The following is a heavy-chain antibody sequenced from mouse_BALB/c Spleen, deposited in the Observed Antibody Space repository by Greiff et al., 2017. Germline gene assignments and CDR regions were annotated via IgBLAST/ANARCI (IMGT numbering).Heavy chain of an antibody. D-gene: IGHD1-1*02. CDR1: GYTFTDYN. V-gene: IGHV1S29*02. Sequence: EVQLQQSGPELVKPGASVKISCKASGYTFTDYNMHWVKQSHGKSLEWIGYIYPYNGGTCYNQKFKSKATLTVDNSSSTAYMELRSLTSEDSAVYYCARRGWDYAMDYWGQGTSVTVSS. CDR3: ARRGWDYAMDY. J-gene: IGHJ4*01. CDR2: IYPYNGGT.